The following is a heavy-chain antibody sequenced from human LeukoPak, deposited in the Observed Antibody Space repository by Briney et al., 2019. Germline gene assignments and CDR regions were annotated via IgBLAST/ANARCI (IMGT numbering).Heavy chain of an antibody. V-gene: IGHV4-34*01. Sequence: SETLSLTCAVYGGAFSGYYWGWIRQPPGKGLEWIGEINHSGSTNYNPSLKSRVTISVDTSKNQFSLKLSSVTAADTAVYYCAHLAAEGFDYWGQGTLVTVSS. CDR2: INHSGST. CDR3: AHLAAEGFDY. J-gene: IGHJ4*02. CDR1: GGAFSGYY. D-gene: IGHD6-13*01.